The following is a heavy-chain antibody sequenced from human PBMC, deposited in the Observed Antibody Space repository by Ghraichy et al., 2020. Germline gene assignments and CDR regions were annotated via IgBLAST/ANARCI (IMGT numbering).Heavy chain of an antibody. Sequence: GESLNISCAASGFTFSSYSMNWVRQAPGKGLEWVSYISSSSSTIYYADSVKGRFTISRDNAKNSLYLQMNSLRDEDTAVYYCAKEGDFWSGYWGFDYWGQGTLVTVSS. CDR2: ISSSSSTI. J-gene: IGHJ4*02. CDR1: GFTFSSYS. D-gene: IGHD3-3*01. V-gene: IGHV3-48*02. CDR3: AKEGDFWSGYWGFDY.